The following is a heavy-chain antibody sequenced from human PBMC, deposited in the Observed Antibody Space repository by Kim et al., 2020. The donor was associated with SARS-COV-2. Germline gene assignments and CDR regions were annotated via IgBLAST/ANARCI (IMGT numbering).Heavy chain of an antibody. V-gene: IGHV3-74*01. CDR1: GFTFSSYW. CDR2: INSDGSST. Sequence: GGSLRLSCAASGFTFSSYWMHWVRQAPGKGLVWVSRINSDGSSTSYADSVKGRFTISRDNAKNTLYLQMNSLRAEDTAVYYCAREKYVWFGELLFNFDYWGQGTLVTVSS. D-gene: IGHD3-10*01. J-gene: IGHJ4*02. CDR3: AREKYVWFGELLFNFDY.